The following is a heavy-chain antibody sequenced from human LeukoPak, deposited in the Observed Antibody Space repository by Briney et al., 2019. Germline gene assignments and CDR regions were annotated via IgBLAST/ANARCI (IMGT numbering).Heavy chain of an antibody. J-gene: IGHJ4*02. Sequence: ASVKVSCKASGYIFTGYYMHWVRQAPGQGLEWMGWISAYNGNTNYAQKPQGRVTMTTDTSTSTAYMELRSLRSDDTAVYYCARNGPWELTPDYWDQGTLVTVSS. V-gene: IGHV1-18*04. CDR1: GYIFTGYY. D-gene: IGHD1-26*01. CDR2: ISAYNGNT. CDR3: ARNGPWELTPDY.